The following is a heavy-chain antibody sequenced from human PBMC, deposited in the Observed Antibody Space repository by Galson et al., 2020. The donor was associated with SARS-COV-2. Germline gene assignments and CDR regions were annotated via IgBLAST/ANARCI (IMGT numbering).Heavy chain of an antibody. Sequence: SETLSLTCTVSGGSISSSSYYWGWIRQPPGKGLEWIGSIYYSGSTYYNPSLKSRVTISVDTSKNQFSLKLSSVTAADTAVHYCARRKDDSSGYYNDAFDIWGQGTMVTVSS. J-gene: IGHJ3*02. V-gene: IGHV4-39*01. CDR2: IYYSGST. CDR3: ARRKDDSSGYYNDAFDI. D-gene: IGHD3-22*01. CDR1: GGSISSSSYY.